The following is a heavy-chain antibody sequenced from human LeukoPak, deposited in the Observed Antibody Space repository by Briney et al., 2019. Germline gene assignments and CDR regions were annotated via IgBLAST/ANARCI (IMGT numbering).Heavy chain of an antibody. V-gene: IGHV4-34*01. D-gene: IGHD2-21*01. J-gene: IGHJ4*02. CDR2: INHSGST. Sequence: PSETLSLTCAVYGGSFSGYYWSWIRQPPGKGLEWIGEINHSGSTNYSPSLKSRVTISVDTSKNQFSLKLSSVTAADTAVYYCARGDSFSGNIACWGQGTLVTVSS. CDR3: ARGDSFSGNIAC. CDR1: GGSFSGYY.